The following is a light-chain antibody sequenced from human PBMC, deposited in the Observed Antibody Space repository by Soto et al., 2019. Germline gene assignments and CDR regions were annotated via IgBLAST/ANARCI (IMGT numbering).Light chain of an antibody. J-gene: IGLJ2*01. Sequence: QSALTQPASVSGSPGQSITISCTGTSSDVGGYNYVSWYQQHPGKAPKLMIYDVSNRPSGVSNRFSGSKSGNTASLTISGHQDEEEADYYCSSYTISITLGVFGGGTTLTVL. CDR1: SSDVGGYNY. V-gene: IGLV2-14*01. CDR2: DVS. CDR3: SSYTISITLGV.